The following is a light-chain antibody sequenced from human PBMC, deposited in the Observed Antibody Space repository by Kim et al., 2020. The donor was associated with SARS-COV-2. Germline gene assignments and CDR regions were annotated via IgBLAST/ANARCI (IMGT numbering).Light chain of an antibody. J-gene: IGLJ2*01. CDR2: YDS. Sequence: APGKTARITCGRNNMGSKMVHWYQQKPGQAPVLVIYYDSDRPSGIPERFSGSNSGNTATLTISRVEAGDEADYYCQVWDSSSDHLVFGGGTQLTVL. CDR1: NMGSKM. CDR3: QVWDSSSDHLV. V-gene: IGLV3-21*04.